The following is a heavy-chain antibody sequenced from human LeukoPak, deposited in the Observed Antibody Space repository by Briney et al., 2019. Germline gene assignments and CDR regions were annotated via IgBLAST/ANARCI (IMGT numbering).Heavy chain of an antibody. D-gene: IGHD3-22*01. CDR2: ISSSGSTI. CDR1: GFTFSSYE. J-gene: IGHJ4*02. CDR3: ARVDYYDSSGFD. Sequence: GGSLRLSCAASGFTFSSYEMNWVRQAPGKGLEWVSYISSSGSTIYYADSVKGRFTISRANAKNSLYLQMNSLRAEDTAVYYCARVDYYDSSGFDWGQGTLVTVSS. V-gene: IGHV3-48*03.